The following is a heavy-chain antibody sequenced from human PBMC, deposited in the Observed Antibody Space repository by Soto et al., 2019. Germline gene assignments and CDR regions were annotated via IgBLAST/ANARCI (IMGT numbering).Heavy chain of an antibody. CDR3: TTAENIVKWLTRDDY. CDR1: GFTFSNAW. V-gene: IGHV3-15*07. D-gene: IGHD3-22*01. CDR2: IKSKTDGGTT. J-gene: IGHJ4*02. Sequence: GGSLRLSCAASGFTFSNAWMNWVRQAPGKGLEWVGRIKSKTDGGTTDYAAPGKGRFTISRDDSKNTLYLQMNSLKTEDTAVYYCTTAENIVKWLTRDDYWGQGTLVTVSS.